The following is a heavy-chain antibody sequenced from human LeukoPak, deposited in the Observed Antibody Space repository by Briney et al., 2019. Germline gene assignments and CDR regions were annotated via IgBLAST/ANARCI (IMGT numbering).Heavy chain of an antibody. J-gene: IGHJ4*02. CDR2: ISWNSGSI. D-gene: IGHD3-22*01. Sequence: AGGSLRLSCAASGFTFDDYAMHWVRQAPRKGLEWVSGISWNSGSIGYADSVKGRFTISRDNAKNSLYLQMNSLRAEDTALYYCAKDRRPNYYDSSGYFVYWGQGTLVTVSS. CDR1: GFTFDDYA. CDR3: AKDRRPNYYDSSGYFVY. V-gene: IGHV3-9*01.